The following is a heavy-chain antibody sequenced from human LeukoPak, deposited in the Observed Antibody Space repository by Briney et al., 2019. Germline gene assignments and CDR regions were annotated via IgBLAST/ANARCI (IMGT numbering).Heavy chain of an antibody. V-gene: IGHV1-69*05. Sequence: GASVKVSCKASGGTFSSYAISWVRQAPGQGLEWMGGIIPIFGTANYAQKFQGRVTITTDESTSTAYMELSSLRSEDTAVYYCARDLYCSGGSGMAFDVWGQSTMVTVSS. J-gene: IGHJ3*01. D-gene: IGHD2-15*01. CDR1: GGTFSSYA. CDR3: ARDLYCSGGSGMAFDV. CDR2: IIPIFGTA.